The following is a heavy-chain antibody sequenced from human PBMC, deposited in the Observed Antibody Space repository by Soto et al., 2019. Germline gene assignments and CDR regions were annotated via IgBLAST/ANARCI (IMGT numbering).Heavy chain of an antibody. D-gene: IGHD1-1*01. CDR1: GFIFSDYY. CDR3: ARGAEMSSLTKWFDP. CDR2: ISRDGNAI. J-gene: IGHJ5*02. Sequence: GGSLRLSCAASGFIFSDYYMSWIRQAPGKGLEWLAYISRDGNAIFYADSVNGRFTISGDNAKNSLFLQMDDLRAEDTAMFFCARGAEMSSLTKWFDPWGQGTLVTVSS. V-gene: IGHV3-11*01.